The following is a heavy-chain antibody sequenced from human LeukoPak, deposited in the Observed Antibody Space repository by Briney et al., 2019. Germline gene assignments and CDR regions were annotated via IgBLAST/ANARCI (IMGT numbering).Heavy chain of an antibody. CDR3: AREGGMYYDFWSGYYWFDY. Sequence: PGGSLRLSCAASGFTFSSYWMSWVRQAPGKGLEWVANIKQDGSEKYYVDSVKGRFTISRDNAKNSLYLQMNSLRVEDTAVYYCAREGGMYYDFWSGYYWFDYWGQGTLVTVSS. CDR2: IKQDGSEK. CDR1: GFTFSSYW. V-gene: IGHV3-7*01. D-gene: IGHD3-3*01. J-gene: IGHJ4*02.